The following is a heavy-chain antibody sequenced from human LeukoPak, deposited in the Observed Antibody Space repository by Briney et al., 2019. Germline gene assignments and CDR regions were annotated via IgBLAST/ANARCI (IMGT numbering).Heavy chain of an antibody. V-gene: IGHV4-34*01. D-gene: IGHD3-10*01. CDR3: ARETMVRGVIRY. CDR2: INHSGST. CDR1: GGSISSYY. Sequence: SETLSLTCSVSGGSISSYYWSWIRQPPGKGLEWIGEINHSGSTNYNPSLKSRVTISVDTSKNQFSLKLSSVTAADTAVYYCARETMVRGVIRYWGQGTLVTVSS. J-gene: IGHJ4*02.